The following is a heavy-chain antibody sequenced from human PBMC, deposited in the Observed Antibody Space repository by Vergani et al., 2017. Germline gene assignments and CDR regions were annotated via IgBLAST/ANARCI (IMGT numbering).Heavy chain of an antibody. D-gene: IGHD1-14*01. CDR3: ASSNWNHVRPIYAFDI. CDR2: INPNSGGT. V-gene: IGHV1-2*02. CDR1: GYPFTGYY. J-gene: IGHJ3*02. Sequence: QVQLVQSGAEVKKPGASVKVSCKASGYPFTGYYMHWVRQAPGQGLEWMGWINPNSGGTNYAQKFQGRVTMTRDTSISTAYMELSRLRSDDTAVYYCASSNWNHVRPIYAFDIWGQGTMVTVSS.